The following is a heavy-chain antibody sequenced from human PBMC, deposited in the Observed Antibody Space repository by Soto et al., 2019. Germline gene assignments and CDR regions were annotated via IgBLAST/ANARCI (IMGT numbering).Heavy chain of an antibody. J-gene: IGHJ3*02. CDR2: ISAYNGNT. D-gene: IGHD3-22*01. Sequence: QVQLVQSGAEVKKPGASVKVSCKASGYTFTSYGISWVRQAPGQGLEWMGWISAYNGNTNYAQKLQGRVTMTTDTSTSTAYMELRSLRSDDTAVYYCARVEYYYDSSGPNDAFDIWGQGTMVTVSS. CDR3: ARVEYYYDSSGPNDAFDI. CDR1: GYTFTSYG. V-gene: IGHV1-18*01.